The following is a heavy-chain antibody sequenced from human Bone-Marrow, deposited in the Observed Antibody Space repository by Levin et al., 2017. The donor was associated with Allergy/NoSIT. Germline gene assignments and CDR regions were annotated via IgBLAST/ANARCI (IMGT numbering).Heavy chain of an antibody. J-gene: IGHJ3*02. Sequence: SETLSLTCTVSGGSISSSSYYWGWILQPPGKGLEWIGSIYYSGSTYYNPSLKSRVTISVDTSKNQFSLKLSSVTAADTAVYYCARDDYYDSSGYYGAFDIWGQGTMVTVSS. CDR3: ARDDYYDSSGYYGAFDI. D-gene: IGHD3-22*01. V-gene: IGHV4-39*07. CDR1: GGSISSSSYY. CDR2: IYYSGST.